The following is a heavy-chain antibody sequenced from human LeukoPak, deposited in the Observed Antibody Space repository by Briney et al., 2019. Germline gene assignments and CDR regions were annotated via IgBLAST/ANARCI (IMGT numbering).Heavy chain of an antibody. Sequence: GGSLRLSCATSGFSFSPSGMYWVRQAPGKGLEWVAVIWYDGSNKYYADSVKGRFTISRDNSKNTLYLQMNSLRAEDTAVYYCARGDSSGYASFDYWGQGTLVTVSS. J-gene: IGHJ4*02. CDR3: ARGDSSGYASFDY. V-gene: IGHV3-33*07. D-gene: IGHD3-22*01. CDR1: GFSFSPSG. CDR2: IWYDGSNK.